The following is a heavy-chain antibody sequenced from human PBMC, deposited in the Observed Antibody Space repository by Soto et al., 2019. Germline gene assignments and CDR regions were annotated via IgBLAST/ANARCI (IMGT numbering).Heavy chain of an antibody. CDR1: VGSISSSNW. D-gene: IGHD3-10*02. CDR3: ASVRGGYYYAMDV. CDR2: IYHSGST. J-gene: IGHJ6*02. V-gene: IGHV4-4*02. Sequence: QVQLQESGPGLVKPSGTLSLTCAVSVGSISSSNWWSWVRQPPGKGLEWIGEIYHSGSTNYNPSLKSRVTISVAKSKNQFSLKLSSVTAADTAVYYCASVRGGYYYAMDVWGQGTTVTVSS.